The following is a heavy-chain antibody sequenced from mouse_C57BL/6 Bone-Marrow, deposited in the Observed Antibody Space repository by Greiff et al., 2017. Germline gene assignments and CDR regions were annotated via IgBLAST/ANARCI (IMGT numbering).Heavy chain of an antibody. Sequence: VMLVESGPELVKPGASVKISCKASGYAFSSSWMNWVKQRPGKGLEWIGRIYPGDGDTNYNGKFKGKATLTADKSSSTAYMQLSSLTSEDSAVYFCARGDYYGSSPDYWGQGTTLTVSS. CDR1: GYAFSSSW. CDR3: ARGDYYGSSPDY. D-gene: IGHD1-1*01. V-gene: IGHV1-82*01. CDR2: IYPGDGDT. J-gene: IGHJ2*01.